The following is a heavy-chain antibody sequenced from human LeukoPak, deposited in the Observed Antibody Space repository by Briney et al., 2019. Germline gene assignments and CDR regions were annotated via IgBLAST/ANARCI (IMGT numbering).Heavy chain of an antibody. CDR1: GGSISSYY. CDR3: ARGYYYGSGSYSYYYYYMDV. D-gene: IGHD3-10*01. J-gene: IGHJ6*03. Sequence: SETLSLTCTVSGGSISSYYWSWIRQPPGKGLEWIGYIYYSGSTNYNPSLKSRVTISVDTSKNQFSLKLSSVTAADTAVYYCARGYYYGSGSYSYYYYYMDVWGKGTTVTVSS. CDR2: IYYSGST. V-gene: IGHV4-59*01.